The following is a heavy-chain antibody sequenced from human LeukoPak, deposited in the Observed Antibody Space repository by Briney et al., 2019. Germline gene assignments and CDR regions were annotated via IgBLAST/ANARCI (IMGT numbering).Heavy chain of an antibody. V-gene: IGHV3-30*04. Sequence: PGGSLRLSCAASGFTFSSYAMHWVRQAPGKGLEWVAVISYDGSNKYYADSVKGRFTISRDNSKNTLYLQMNSLRAEDTAVYYCARDPDDIEAKDYWGQGTLVTVSS. D-gene: IGHD3-9*01. J-gene: IGHJ4*02. CDR2: ISYDGSNK. CDR1: GFTFSSYA. CDR3: ARDPDDIEAKDY.